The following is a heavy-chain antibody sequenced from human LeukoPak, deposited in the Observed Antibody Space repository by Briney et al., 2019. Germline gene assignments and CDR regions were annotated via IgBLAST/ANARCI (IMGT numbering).Heavy chain of an antibody. CDR3: ATDTYYYDSSGYSPLDY. V-gene: IGHV1-24*01. Sequence: GESLKISCKGSGYSFTSYWIGWVRQMPGKGLEWMGGFDPEDGETIYAQKFQGRVTMTEDTSTDTAYMELSSLRSEDTAVYYCATDTYYYDSSGYSPLDYWGQGTLVTVSS. CDR1: GYSFTSYW. D-gene: IGHD3-22*01. J-gene: IGHJ4*02. CDR2: FDPEDGET.